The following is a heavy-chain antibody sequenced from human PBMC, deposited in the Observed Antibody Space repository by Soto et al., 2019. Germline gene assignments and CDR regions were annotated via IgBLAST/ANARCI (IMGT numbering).Heavy chain of an antibody. J-gene: IGHJ2*01. V-gene: IGHV4-39*01. D-gene: IGHD1-26*01. CDR1: GGSISSSSYY. Sequence: QLQLQESGPGLVKPSETLSLTCTVSGGSISSSSYYWGWIRQPPGKGLEWIGSIYYSGSTYYNPSLQSGVTIYEDKSNTQFSLKLSFVTAADTAVYYCARHLATSDPPPNWYFDLWGRGTLVTVSS. CDR2: IYYSGST. CDR3: ARHLATSDPPPNWYFDL.